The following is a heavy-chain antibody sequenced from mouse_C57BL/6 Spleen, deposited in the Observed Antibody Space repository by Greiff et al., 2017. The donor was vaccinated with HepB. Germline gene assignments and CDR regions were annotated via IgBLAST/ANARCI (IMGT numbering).Heavy chain of an antibody. CDR2: ISDGGSYT. CDR3: ARGGGAQARYYAMDY. V-gene: IGHV5-4*03. J-gene: IGHJ4*01. CDR1: GFTFSSYA. Sequence: EVKLMESGGGLVKPGGSLKLSCAASGFTFSSYAMSWVRQTPEKRLEWVATISDGGSYTYYPDNVKGRFTISRDNAKNNLYLQMSHLKSEDTAMYYWARGGGAQARYYAMDYWGQGTSVTVSS. D-gene: IGHD3-2*02.